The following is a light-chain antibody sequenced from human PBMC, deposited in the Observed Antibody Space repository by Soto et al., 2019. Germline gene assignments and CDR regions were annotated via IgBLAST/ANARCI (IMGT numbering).Light chain of an antibody. CDR2: GAS. V-gene: IGKV1-27*01. Sequence: DIQMTQSPSSLSACVGDRVTITCRASQGISNYLAWYQQKPGKVPELLIYGASTLQPGVPSRFTGSGSGTDFALTISSLQPEDIATYYCQNYYSAPRTFGQGTKVELK. CDR1: QGISNY. J-gene: IGKJ1*01. CDR3: QNYYSAPRT.